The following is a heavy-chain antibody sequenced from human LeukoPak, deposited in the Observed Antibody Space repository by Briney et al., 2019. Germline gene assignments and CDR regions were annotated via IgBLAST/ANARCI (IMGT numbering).Heavy chain of an antibody. D-gene: IGHD1-26*01. CDR1: GFTFSSYS. V-gene: IGHV3-21*01. CDR2: ITSSNYR. J-gene: IGHJ4*02. Sequence: GGSLRLSCAASGFTFSSYSMNWVRQAPGKGLEWVSYITSSNYRYYADSVKGRFTISRDNAKNSLYLQMNSLRAEDTAVYYCARDFSGHLDYWGQGTLATVSS. CDR3: ARDFSGHLDY.